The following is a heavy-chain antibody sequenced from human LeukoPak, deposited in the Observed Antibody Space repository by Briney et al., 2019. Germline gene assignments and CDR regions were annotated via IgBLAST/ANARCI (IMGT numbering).Heavy chain of an antibody. V-gene: IGHV4-31*03. CDR3: ARYCGGDCYSMGPDY. D-gene: IGHD2-21*02. J-gene: IGHJ4*02. CDR2: IYYSGST. CDR1: GDSISSGGYY. Sequence: SETLSLTCTVSGDSISSGGYYWSWIRQHPGKGLEWFGNIYYSGSTYYNPSLKSRVPISVDTSKNQFSLKLSSVTAADTAVYYCARYCGGDCYSMGPDYWGQGTLVTVSS.